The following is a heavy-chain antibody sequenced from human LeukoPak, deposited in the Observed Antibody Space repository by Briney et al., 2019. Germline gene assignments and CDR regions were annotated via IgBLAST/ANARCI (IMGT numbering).Heavy chain of an antibody. CDR2: IYPGDSDT. CDR1: GYSFTSYW. CDR3: ARQIFSDAFDI. D-gene: IGHD3-9*01. J-gene: IGHJ3*02. Sequence: ESLKISCKGSGYSFTSYWIGCVRQMPGKDLEWMGIIYPGDSDTRYSPSFQGQVTISADKSISTAYLQWSSLKASATAMYYCARQIFSDAFDIWGQGTMVTVSS. V-gene: IGHV5-51*01.